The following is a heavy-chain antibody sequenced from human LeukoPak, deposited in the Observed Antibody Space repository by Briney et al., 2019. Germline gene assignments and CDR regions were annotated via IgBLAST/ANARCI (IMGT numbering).Heavy chain of an antibody. D-gene: IGHD3-16*01. CDR2: IKQDGSEK. Sequence: GGSLRLSCAASGFTFSSYWMSWVRQAPGKGLEWVANIKQDGSEKYYVDSVKGRFTISRDNAKNSLYLQMNSLRAEDTAVYYCARVFGDTATGNYYYYYGMDVWGQGTTVTVSS. J-gene: IGHJ6*02. V-gene: IGHV3-7*01. CDR3: ARVFGDTATGNYYYYYGMDV. CDR1: GFTFSSYW.